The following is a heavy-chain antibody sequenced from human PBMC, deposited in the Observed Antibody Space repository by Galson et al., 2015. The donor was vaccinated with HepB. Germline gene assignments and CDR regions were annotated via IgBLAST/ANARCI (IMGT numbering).Heavy chain of an antibody. V-gene: IGHV3-30*18. Sequence: SLRLSCAVSGFTFSSYGMHWVRQAPGKGLEWVALISYDGSNEYYADSVKGRITISRDNSKNTLSLQMNSLRPEDTVVYYCAKDGADQAYCSGTSCYSLFLHYWGQGTLVTVSS. J-gene: IGHJ4*02. D-gene: IGHD2-15*01. CDR1: GFTFSSYG. CDR3: AKDGADQAYCSGTSCYSLFLHY. CDR2: ISYDGSNE.